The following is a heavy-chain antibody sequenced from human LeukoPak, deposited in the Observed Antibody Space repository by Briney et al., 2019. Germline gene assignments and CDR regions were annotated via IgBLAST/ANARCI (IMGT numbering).Heavy chain of an antibody. CDR1: GFTFSSYS. D-gene: IGHD3-22*01. CDR2: ISSSSSYI. V-gene: IGHV3-21*01. Sequence: PGGSLRLSCAASGFTFSSYSMNWVRQAPGKGLEWVSSISSSSSYIYYADSVKGRFTISRDNAKNSLYLQMNSLRAEDTAVYYCARQGYYDSSGYSNDAFDIWGQGTMVTVSS. J-gene: IGHJ3*02. CDR3: ARQGYYDSSGYSNDAFDI.